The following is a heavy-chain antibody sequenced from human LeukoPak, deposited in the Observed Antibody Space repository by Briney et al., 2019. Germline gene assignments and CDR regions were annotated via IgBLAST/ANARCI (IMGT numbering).Heavy chain of an antibody. Sequence: SQTLSLTCAVSGGSFSSGGYSWSWIRQPPGKGLEWIWYIYHSGSTYYNPSLKSRVTISVDRSKNQFSLKLSSVTAADTAVYYCARGVSGGVFDYWGQGTLVTVSS. CDR1: GGSFSSGGYS. V-gene: IGHV4-30-2*01. CDR2: IYHSGST. CDR3: ARGVSGGVFDY. D-gene: IGHD3-3*01. J-gene: IGHJ4*02.